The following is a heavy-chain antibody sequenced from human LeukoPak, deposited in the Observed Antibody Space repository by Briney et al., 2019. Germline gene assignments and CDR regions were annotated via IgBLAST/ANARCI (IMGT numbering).Heavy chain of an antibody. D-gene: IGHD3-16*01. V-gene: IGHV3-66*01. CDR1: GFTVSSNY. Sequence: GGSLRLSCAASGFTVSSNYMSWVRQAPGKGLEWVSVIYSGGSTYYADSVKGRFTISRDNSKNTLYLQMNSLRAEDTAVYYCAREIQGGYFDYWGQGTLVTVSS. CDR3: AREIQGGYFDY. CDR2: IYSGGST. J-gene: IGHJ4*02.